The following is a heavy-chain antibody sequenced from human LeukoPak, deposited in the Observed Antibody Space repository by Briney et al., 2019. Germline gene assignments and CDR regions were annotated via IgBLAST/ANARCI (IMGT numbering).Heavy chain of an antibody. Sequence: PGRSLKLSCAASGFTFSTYGMHWVRQSPGKGLERVAFISYDGSTKYFLDSVRGRFTISRDNSKNTLYLQMSSLRPEDTAVYYCAKSLERAYSNALWGMDVWGKGTTVTVSS. D-gene: IGHD4-11*01. CDR1: GFTFSTYG. J-gene: IGHJ6*04. CDR2: ISYDGSTK. CDR3: AKSLERAYSNALWGMDV. V-gene: IGHV3-30*18.